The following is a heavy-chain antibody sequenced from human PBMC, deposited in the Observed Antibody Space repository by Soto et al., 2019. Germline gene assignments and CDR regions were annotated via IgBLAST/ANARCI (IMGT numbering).Heavy chain of an antibody. V-gene: IGHV1-69*12. CDR2: ITPMFGTA. CDR3: AQTLGSAVAGPGRFDL. D-gene: IGHD6-19*01. CDR1: GGTFSRYA. J-gene: IGHJ2*01. Sequence: QVPLVQSGAEVKKPGSSVKVSCKASGGTFSRYALSWVRQAPGQGLEWMGGITPMFGTANYAQKFQGRVTITADESTSTVHMELRRLRSEDTAVYYCAQTLGSAVAGPGRFDLWGRGTLVIVSS.